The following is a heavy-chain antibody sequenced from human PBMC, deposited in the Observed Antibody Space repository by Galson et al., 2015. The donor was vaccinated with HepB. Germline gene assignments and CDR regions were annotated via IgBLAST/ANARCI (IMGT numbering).Heavy chain of an antibody. V-gene: IGHV3-30*02. J-gene: IGHJ4*02. Sequence: SLRLYCAASGFTFSSYGMHWVRQAPGKGLEWVACIRYDGSNKYYADSVKGRFTISRDNSKNTPYLQMNSLRAEDTAVYYCARGWAAGFDYCGQGTLVTVSS. CDR1: GFTFSSYG. CDR3: ARGWAAGFDY. CDR2: IRYDGSNK. D-gene: IGHD6-13*01.